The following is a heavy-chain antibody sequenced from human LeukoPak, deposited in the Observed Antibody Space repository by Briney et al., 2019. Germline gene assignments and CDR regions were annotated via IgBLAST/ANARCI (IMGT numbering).Heavy chain of an antibody. V-gene: IGHV1-18*01. J-gene: IGHJ6*02. Sequence: GASVTVSCTASGYTFTSYGISWVRQAPGQGLEWMGWISAYNGNTNYAQKLQGRVTMTTDTSTSTAYMELRSLRSDDTAVYYCARDPLGCSSTSCYAYYYYGMDVWGQGTTVTVSS. CDR1: GYTFTSYG. CDR3: ARDPLGCSSTSCYAYYYYGMDV. CDR2: ISAYNGNT. D-gene: IGHD2-2*01.